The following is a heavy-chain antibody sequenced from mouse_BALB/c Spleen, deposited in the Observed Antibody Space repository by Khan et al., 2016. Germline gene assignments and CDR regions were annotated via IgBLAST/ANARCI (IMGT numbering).Heavy chain of an antibody. D-gene: IGHD2-13*01. V-gene: IGHV3-8*02. CDR3: AGVTGAWFAY. J-gene: IGHJ3*01. CDR2: ISYSGST. Sequence: VQLKQSGPSLVKPSQTLSLTCSVTGDSITSGYWNWIRKFPGNKLEYMGYISYSGSTYNNPSLKSRISITRDKTKNQYYLQLNSVTTEDTATYYCAGVTGAWFAYWGQGTLVTVSA. CDR1: GDSITSGY.